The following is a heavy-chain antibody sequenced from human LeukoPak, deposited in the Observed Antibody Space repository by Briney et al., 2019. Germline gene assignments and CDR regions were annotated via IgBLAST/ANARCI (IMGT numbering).Heavy chain of an antibody. Sequence: SETLSLTCTVSGVSISSYYWSWIRQPPGKGLEWIGYIYYSGSTNYNPSLKSRVTISVDTSKNQFSLKLSSVTAADTAVYYCARVGYDSSGYLTIDYWGQGTLVTVSS. V-gene: IGHV4-59*08. J-gene: IGHJ4*02. D-gene: IGHD3-22*01. CDR1: GVSISSYY. CDR3: ARVGYDSSGYLTIDY. CDR2: IYYSGST.